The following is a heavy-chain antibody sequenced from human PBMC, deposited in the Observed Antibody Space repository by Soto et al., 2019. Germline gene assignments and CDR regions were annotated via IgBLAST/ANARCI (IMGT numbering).Heavy chain of an antibody. Sequence: QVKLVQSGAEVKKPGSSVKVSCKASGGTFSSYTISWVLQAPGQGLEWMGSIIPIRGIANYAQKFPGRVTITADKSTSTAYMELSSLRSEDTAVYYCASPSNWIHYWGQGTLVTVSS. CDR2: IIPIRGIA. D-gene: IGHD1-1*01. J-gene: IGHJ4*02. CDR3: ASPSNWIHY. V-gene: IGHV1-69*02. CDR1: GGTFSSYT.